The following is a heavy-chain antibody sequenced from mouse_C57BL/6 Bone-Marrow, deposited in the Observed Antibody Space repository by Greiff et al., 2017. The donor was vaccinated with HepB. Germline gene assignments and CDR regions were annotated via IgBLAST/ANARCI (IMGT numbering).Heavy chain of an antibody. Sequence: QVQLKQPGAELVKPGASVKLSCKASGYTFTSYWMHWVKQRPGRGLEWLGRIDPNSGGTKYNEKYKSKATLTVDKPSSTAYMQLSSLTSEDSAVYYCAPHYYGRGMDYWGQGTSVTVSS. CDR3: APHYYGRGMDY. CDR2: IDPNSGGT. J-gene: IGHJ4*01. D-gene: IGHD1-1*01. V-gene: IGHV1-72*01. CDR1: GYTFTSYW.